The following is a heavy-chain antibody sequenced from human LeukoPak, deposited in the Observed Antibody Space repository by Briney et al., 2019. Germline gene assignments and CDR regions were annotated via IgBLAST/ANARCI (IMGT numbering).Heavy chain of an antibody. D-gene: IGHD3-3*01. J-gene: IGHJ4*02. CDR3: ARQTTTIFGVVIAIPQEDY. CDR1: VGSISSSSYY. CDR2: IYYSGST. V-gene: IGHV4-39*01. Sequence: SETLSLTCTVSVGSISSSSYYWGWIRQPPGKGLEWIGSIYYSGSTYYNPSLKSRVTISVDTSKNQFSLKLSSVTAADTAVYYCARQTTTIFGVVIAIPQEDYWGQGTLVTVSS.